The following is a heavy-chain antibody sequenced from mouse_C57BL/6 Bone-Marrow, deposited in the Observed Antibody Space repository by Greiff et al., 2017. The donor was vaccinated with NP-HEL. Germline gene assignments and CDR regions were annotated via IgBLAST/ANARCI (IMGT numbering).Heavy chain of an antibody. CDR1: GYTFTSYW. V-gene: IGHV1-64*01. J-gene: IGHJ3*01. D-gene: IGHD2-4*01. CDR2: IHPNSGST. Sequence: QVQLKQPGAELVKPGASVKLSCKASGYTFTSYWMHWVKQRPGQGLEWIGMIHPNSGSTNYNEKFKSKATLTVDKSSSTAYMQLSSLTSEDSAVYYCARGPYYDYGWFAYWGQGTLVTVSA. CDR3: ARGPYYDYGWFAY.